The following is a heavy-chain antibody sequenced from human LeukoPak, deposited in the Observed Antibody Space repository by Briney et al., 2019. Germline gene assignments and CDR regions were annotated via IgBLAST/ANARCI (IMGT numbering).Heavy chain of an antibody. Sequence: GGSLRLSCAGSGFIFSSYAMSWVRQAPGKGLEWVSGIGSGGSTHYADSVKGRFTISRDNSKNTRYLQMNSLRAEDTAKYYCAKDFWSGYYPDYWGQGTLVTVSS. CDR2: IGSGGST. D-gene: IGHD3-3*01. V-gene: IGHV3-23*01. CDR3: AKDFWSGYYPDY. CDR1: GFIFSSYA. J-gene: IGHJ4*02.